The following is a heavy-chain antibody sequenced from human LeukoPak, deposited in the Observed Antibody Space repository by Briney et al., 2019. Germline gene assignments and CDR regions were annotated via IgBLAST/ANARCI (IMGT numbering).Heavy chain of an antibody. CDR1: GFTFSSYW. J-gene: IGHJ3*02. D-gene: IGHD3-16*01. V-gene: IGHV3-7*03. CDR2: IKKDGSEN. Sequence: PGGSLRLSCTAPGFTFSSYWMSWVRQAPGKGLEWVANIKKDGSENYYVDSVKGRFTISRDNAKNSLYLQMNSLRAEDMAVYYCARGPMTLGAFDIWGQGTMVTVSS. CDR3: ARGPMTLGAFDI.